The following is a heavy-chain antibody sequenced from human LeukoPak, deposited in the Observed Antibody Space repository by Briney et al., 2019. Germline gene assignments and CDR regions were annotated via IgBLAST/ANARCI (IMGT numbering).Heavy chain of an antibody. V-gene: IGHV3-23*01. CDR3: ARQSDVKVPPAAGSFDI. J-gene: IGHJ3*02. Sequence: GGSLRLSCAVSGFTLSTYAMTWVRQAPGKGLQWVSSISPDGYYIYYADSVKGRFTFSRDNSRNTLNLQMNSLGDEDTAIYYCARQSDVKVPPAAGSFDIWGLGTMVTVSS. D-gene: IGHD3-16*01. CDR1: GFTLSTYA. CDR2: ISPDGYYI.